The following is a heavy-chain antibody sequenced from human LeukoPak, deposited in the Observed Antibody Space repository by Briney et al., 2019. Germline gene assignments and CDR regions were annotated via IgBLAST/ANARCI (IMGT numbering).Heavy chain of an antibody. CDR1: GGTFSSYA. V-gene: IGHV1-69*06. J-gene: IGHJ4*02. D-gene: IGHD2-15*01. Sequence: SVKVSCKASGGTFSSYAISWVRQAPGQGLEWMGRIIPIFGTANYAQKFQGRVTITADKSTSTAYMELSSLRSEDTAVYYCARDVCSGGSCYSAFDYWGQGTLVTVSS. CDR2: IIPIFGTA. CDR3: ARDVCSGGSCYSAFDY.